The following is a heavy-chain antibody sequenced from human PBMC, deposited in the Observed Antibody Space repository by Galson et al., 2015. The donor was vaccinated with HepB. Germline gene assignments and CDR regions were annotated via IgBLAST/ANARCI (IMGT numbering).Heavy chain of an antibody. J-gene: IGHJ4*02. CDR1: GSIFTGYY. CDR3: ASRGSYDYGED. CDR2: INPNSGGT. V-gene: IGHV1-2*02. D-gene: IGHD4-17*01. Sequence: SVKVSCKASGSIFTGYYMHWVRQAPGQGLEWMGWINPNSGGTNYAQKFQGRVTMTRVTSITTAYMELSRLRSDDTAVYYCASRGSYDYGEDWGQGTLVTVSS.